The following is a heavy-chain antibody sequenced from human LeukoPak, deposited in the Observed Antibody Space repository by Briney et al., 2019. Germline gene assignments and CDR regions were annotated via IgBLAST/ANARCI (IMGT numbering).Heavy chain of an antibody. CDR3: ARNKLPLEAFDI. CDR1: GGTFSSYA. Sequence: ASVKVSCKASGGTFSSYAISWVRQAPGQGLEWMGRIIPIFGTANYAQKFQGRVTITTDESTSTAYMELSSPRSEDTAVYYCARNKLPLEAFDIWGQGTMVTVSS. D-gene: IGHD1-7*01. CDR2: IIPIFGTA. J-gene: IGHJ3*02. V-gene: IGHV1-69*05.